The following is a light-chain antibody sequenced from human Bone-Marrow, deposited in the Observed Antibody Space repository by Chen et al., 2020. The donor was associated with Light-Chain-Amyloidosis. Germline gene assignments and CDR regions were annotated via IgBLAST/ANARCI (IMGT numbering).Light chain of an antibody. CDR1: RSNLGAGYD. Sequence: QSVLTQPPSMSEAPGQRVTISCTGSRSNLGAGYDVHWYQQLPGTSPKLLIYDSDIRPSGVPERFSASKSGTSASLSISGLQVADEADYYCQSYDTALLSLVFGGGTKLTV. CDR3: QSYDTALLSLV. V-gene: IGLV1-40*01. J-gene: IGLJ2*01. CDR2: DSD.